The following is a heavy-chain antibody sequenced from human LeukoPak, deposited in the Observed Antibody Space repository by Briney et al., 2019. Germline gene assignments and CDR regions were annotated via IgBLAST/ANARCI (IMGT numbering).Heavy chain of an antibody. CDR2: INHSGST. CDR1: GGSFSGYY. V-gene: IGHV4-34*01. Sequence: PSEPLSLTCAVCGGSFSGYYWSWIRQPPGKGLEWIGKINHSGSTHYTPSLKSRVTITADTSKNQFSLKLSSVTAADTAVYYCARKRAFDVWGQGTMVTVSS. CDR3: ARKRAFDV. J-gene: IGHJ3*01.